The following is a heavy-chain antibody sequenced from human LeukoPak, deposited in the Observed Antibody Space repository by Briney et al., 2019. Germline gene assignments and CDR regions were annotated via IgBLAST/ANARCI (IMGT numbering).Heavy chain of an antibody. J-gene: IGHJ4*02. Sequence: SETLSLTCTVSGYSISTDYYWGWIRQPPGKGLEWIGSIYHSGNTYYNPSLKSRVTVSVDKSKNQFSLKLSSVTAADTAVYYCARERPSPGSMADYWGQGTLVTVSS. CDR1: GYSISTDYY. CDR3: ARERPSPGSMADY. V-gene: IGHV4-38-2*02. D-gene: IGHD1-26*01. CDR2: IYHSGNT.